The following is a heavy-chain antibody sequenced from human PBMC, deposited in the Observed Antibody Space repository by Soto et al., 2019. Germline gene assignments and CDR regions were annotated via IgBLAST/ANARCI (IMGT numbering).Heavy chain of an antibody. CDR2: ISYDGSNK. D-gene: IGHD1-1*01. Sequence: QVQLVESGGGVVQPGRSLRLSCAASGFTFSSYAMHWVRQAPGKGLEWVAVISYDGSNKYYADSVKGRFTISRDNSKNPLYLQMNSLRAVDTAVYYCARGTGTNKSYYYYGMDVWGQGTTVTVSS. J-gene: IGHJ6*02. CDR3: ARGTGTNKSYYYYGMDV. V-gene: IGHV3-30-3*01. CDR1: GFTFSSYA.